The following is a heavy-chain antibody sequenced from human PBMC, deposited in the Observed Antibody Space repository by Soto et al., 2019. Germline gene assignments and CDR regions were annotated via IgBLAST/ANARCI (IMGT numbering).Heavy chain of an antibody. D-gene: IGHD3-9*01. CDR3: ARVDILTVYGRMDV. J-gene: IGHJ6*02. Sequence: SETLSLTCTVSGDSIRSGNHYWSWIRQPPGKGLEWIGYIYYSGSTYYSPSLKSRVTISVDTSKNQFSLKLNSVTAADTAVYYCARVDILTVYGRMDVWGQGTTVTVSS. V-gene: IGHV4-30-4*01. CDR1: GDSIRSGNHY. CDR2: IYYSGST.